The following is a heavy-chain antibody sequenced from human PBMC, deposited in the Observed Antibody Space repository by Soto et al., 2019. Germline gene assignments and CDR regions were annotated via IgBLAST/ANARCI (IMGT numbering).Heavy chain of an antibody. CDR3: ARGGYFDSSNYLAY. Sequence: SVKVSCKASGGTFSSYAISWVRQAPGQGLEWMGGIIPGFGTANYAQKFQGRVIIDGDTSASTAYMELSSLRSEDTAVYYCARGGYFDSSNYLAYWGLGTLVTVSS. CDR2: IIPGFGTA. J-gene: IGHJ4*02. V-gene: IGHV1-69*06. CDR1: GGTFSSYA. D-gene: IGHD3-22*01.